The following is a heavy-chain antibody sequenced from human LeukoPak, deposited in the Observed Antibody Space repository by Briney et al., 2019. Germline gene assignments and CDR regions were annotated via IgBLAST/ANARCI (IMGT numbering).Heavy chain of an antibody. CDR2: ISAYNGNT. CDR3: ARDSREGYYGSGRGYFDY. D-gene: IGHD3-10*01. J-gene: IGHJ4*02. CDR1: GYTFTSYG. Sequence: GASVKVSCKASGYTFTSYGISWVRQAPGQGLEWMGWISAYNGNTNYAQKLQGRVTMTTDTSTSTAYMGLRSLRSDDTAVYYCARDSREGYYGSGRGYFDYWGQGTLVTVSS. V-gene: IGHV1-18*01.